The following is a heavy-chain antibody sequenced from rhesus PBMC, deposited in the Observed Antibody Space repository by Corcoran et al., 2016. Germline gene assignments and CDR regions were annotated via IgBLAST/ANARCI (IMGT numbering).Heavy chain of an antibody. CDR2: FFSSSGNT. CDR3: ARDVSYYYDSGYSGYFDY. V-gene: IGHV4S7*01. CDR1: GGSISGGYG. Sequence: QVQLQESGPGLLKPSETLSLTCAVSGGSISGGYGWGWIRQPPGKGLEWIGRFFSSSGNTYYNPSLKSRVTISTDTSKNQFSLKLSSVTAADTAVYYCARDVSYYYDSGYSGYFDYWGQGVLVTVSS. J-gene: IGHJ4*01. D-gene: IGHD3-28*01.